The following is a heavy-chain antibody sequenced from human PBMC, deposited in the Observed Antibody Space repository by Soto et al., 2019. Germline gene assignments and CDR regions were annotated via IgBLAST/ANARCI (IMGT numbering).Heavy chain of an antibody. D-gene: IGHD3-22*01. CDR2: ISAYNGNT. Sequence: ASVKVSCKASGYTFTSYGISWVRQAPGQGLERLGWISAYNGNTNYAQKLQGRVTMTTDTSTSTAYMELRSLRSDDTAVYYCARDSPNYYDSSGPFDYWGQGTLVTVSS. V-gene: IGHV1-18*01. CDR3: ARDSPNYYDSSGPFDY. CDR1: GYTFTSYG. J-gene: IGHJ4*02.